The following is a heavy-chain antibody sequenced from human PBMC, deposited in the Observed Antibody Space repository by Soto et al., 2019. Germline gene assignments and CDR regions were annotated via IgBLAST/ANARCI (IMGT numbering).Heavy chain of an antibody. Sequence: PSETLSLTCAVYGGSFSGYYWSWIRQPPGKGLEWIGEINHSGSTNYSPSLKSRVTISVDTSKNQFSLKLSSVTAADTAVYYRARGDRGGYFDWLLPPRRFDYWGQGTLVTVSS. CDR1: GGSFSGYY. V-gene: IGHV4-34*01. J-gene: IGHJ4*02. CDR2: INHSGST. D-gene: IGHD3-9*01. CDR3: ARGDRGGYFDWLLPPRRFDY.